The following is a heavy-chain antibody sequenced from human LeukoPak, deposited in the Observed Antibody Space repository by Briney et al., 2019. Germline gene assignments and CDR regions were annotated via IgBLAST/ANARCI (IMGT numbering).Heavy chain of an antibody. CDR3: AREPGVAAAAVPFDY. Sequence: ASVKVSCKTSGYIFTNHGISWVRQAPGQGLEWMAWISAYNGNTEYSQNLQGRVTMTMDTSTSTAYMELKSLTADDTAIYYCAREPGVAAAAVPFDYWGQGTLVTVSS. J-gene: IGHJ4*02. CDR2: ISAYNGNT. V-gene: IGHV1-18*01. CDR1: GYIFTNHG. D-gene: IGHD6-19*01.